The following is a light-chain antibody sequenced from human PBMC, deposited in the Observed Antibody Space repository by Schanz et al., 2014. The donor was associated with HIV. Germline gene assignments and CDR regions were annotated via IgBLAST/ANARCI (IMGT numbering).Light chain of an antibody. CDR2: GAS. V-gene: IGKV3-20*01. CDR1: ESVRSNY. CDR3: QQYATSAFT. Sequence: EIVMTQSPATLSLSPGERATLSCRASESVRSNYLVWYQQKPGQAPRPLIYGASSRATDIPDRFSGSGSGTDFTLTISRLEPEDSAVYFCQQYATSAFTFGPGTKVDIK. J-gene: IGKJ3*01.